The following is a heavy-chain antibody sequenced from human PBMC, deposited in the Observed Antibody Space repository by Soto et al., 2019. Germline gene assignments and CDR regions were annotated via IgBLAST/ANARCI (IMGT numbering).Heavy chain of an antibody. V-gene: IGHV4-39*02. CDR2: IYYSGST. Sequence: PSETLSLTCTVSGGSISSSSYYWGWIRQPPGKGLEWIGSIYYSGSTYYNPSLKSRVTISVDTSKNQFSLKLSSVTAADTAVYYCARDHEAYYDNSGQYQGAFDIWGQGTMVTVSS. D-gene: IGHD3-22*01. CDR1: GGSISSSSYY. J-gene: IGHJ3*02. CDR3: ARDHEAYYDNSGQYQGAFDI.